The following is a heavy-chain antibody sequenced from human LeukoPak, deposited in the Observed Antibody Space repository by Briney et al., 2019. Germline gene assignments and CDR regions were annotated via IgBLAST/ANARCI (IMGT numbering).Heavy chain of an antibody. J-gene: IGHJ4*02. CDR3: ARGGYCSGGSCYPSPFFDY. Sequence: SETLSLTCTVSGYSISSGYYWGWIRQPPGKGLEWIGSIYHSGSTYYNPSLKSRVTISVDTSKNQFSLKLSSVTAADTAVYYCARGGYCSGGSCYPSPFFDYWGQGTLVTVSS. CDR1: GYSISSGYY. V-gene: IGHV4-38-2*02. D-gene: IGHD2-15*01. CDR2: IYHSGST.